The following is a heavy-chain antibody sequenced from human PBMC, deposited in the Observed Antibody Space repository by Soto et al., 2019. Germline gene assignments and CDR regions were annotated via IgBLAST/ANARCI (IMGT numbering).Heavy chain of an antibody. V-gene: IGHV3-30-3*01. Sequence: GGSLRLSCAASGFTFSSYAMHWVRQAPGKGLEWVAVISYDGSNKYYADSVKGRFTISRDNSKNTLYLQMNSLRAEDTAVYYCARQGRSIAARPDYYGMDVWGQGTTVTVSS. CDR1: GFTFSSYA. J-gene: IGHJ6*02. CDR3: ARQGRSIAARPDYYGMDV. CDR2: ISYDGSNK. D-gene: IGHD6-6*01.